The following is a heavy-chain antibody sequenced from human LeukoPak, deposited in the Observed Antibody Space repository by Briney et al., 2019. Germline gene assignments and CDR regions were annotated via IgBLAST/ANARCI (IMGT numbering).Heavy chain of an antibody. CDR2: IYYSGST. J-gene: IGHJ5*02. Sequence: PSETLSLTCTVSGGSISSYYWSWIRQPPGKGLEWIGYIYYSGSTNYNPSLKSRVTISVDTSKNQFSLKLSSVTAADTAVYYCARRGCSGGSCYFDWFDPWGQGTLVTVSS. D-gene: IGHD2-15*01. CDR1: GGSISSYY. CDR3: ARRGCSGGSCYFDWFDP. V-gene: IGHV4-59*01.